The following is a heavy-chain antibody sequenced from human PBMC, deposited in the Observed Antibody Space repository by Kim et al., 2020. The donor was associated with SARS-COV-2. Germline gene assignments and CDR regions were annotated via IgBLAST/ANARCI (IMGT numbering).Heavy chain of an antibody. CDR3: GKGEGGSSSPFDY. CDR2: VSGSGGST. V-gene: IGHV3-23*01. D-gene: IGHD6-19*01. Sequence: GGSLRLSCAASGFTFSSYAMSWVRQAPGRGLEWVSSVSGSGGSTYYADSVKGRFTVSRDNSKNTLYVQMNSLRAEDTAVYYCGKGEGGSSSPFDYWGQGTLVTVSS. J-gene: IGHJ4*02. CDR1: GFTFSSYA.